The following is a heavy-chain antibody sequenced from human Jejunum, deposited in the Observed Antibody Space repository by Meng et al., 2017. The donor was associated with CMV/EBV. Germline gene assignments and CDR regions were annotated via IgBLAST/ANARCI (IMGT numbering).Heavy chain of an antibody. Sequence: CVASGFPFSSYAMGWVRQAPGQGLEWVSTISNTGGTTFYADSVKGRFAISRDNSKNTLNLQMNSLRAEDTAVYYCAGGDYGGYYYWGQGMRVTVSS. V-gene: IGHV3-23*01. J-gene: IGHJ4*02. D-gene: IGHD5-12*01. CDR1: GFPFSSYA. CDR3: AGGDYGGYYY. CDR2: ISNTGGTT.